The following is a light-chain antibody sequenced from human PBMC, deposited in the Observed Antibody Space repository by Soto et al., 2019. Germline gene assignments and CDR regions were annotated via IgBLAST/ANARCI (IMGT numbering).Light chain of an antibody. CDR1: QSVLYSSNNKNY. Sequence: DIVMTQSPDSLAVSLGERATINCKSSQSVLYSSNNKNYLAWYQQKPGQSPKLLIYWASTRESGVPDRFSGSGSGTEFSLTITSLQPEDFASYYCQQYKDYWTFGQGTKVDIK. J-gene: IGKJ1*01. CDR3: QQYKDYWT. V-gene: IGKV4-1*01. CDR2: WAS.